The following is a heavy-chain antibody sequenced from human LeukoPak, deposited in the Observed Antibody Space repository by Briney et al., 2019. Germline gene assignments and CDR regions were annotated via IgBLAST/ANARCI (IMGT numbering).Heavy chain of an antibody. Sequence: PGGSLRLTCAASGFTFSSYGMSWVRQAPGKGLEWVSAISGSGGSTYYADSVKGRFTISRDNSKNTLYLQMNSLRAEDTAVYYYAKGSRGSGIILYWGQGTLVTVSS. CDR1: GFTFSSYG. D-gene: IGHD3-10*01. CDR3: AKGSRGSGIILY. V-gene: IGHV3-23*01. CDR2: ISGSGGST. J-gene: IGHJ4*02.